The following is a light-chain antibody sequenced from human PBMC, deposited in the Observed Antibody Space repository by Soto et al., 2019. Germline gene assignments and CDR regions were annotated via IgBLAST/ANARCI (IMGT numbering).Light chain of an antibody. Sequence: DIQMTQSPSSLSASVEDRVIITCRASQSISNHLNWYQQKPGKAPKILISDASSLESGVPSRFSGSGSGTEFTLTISSLQPDDFATYYCQQYKTHSKTFGQGTKVDI. CDR2: DAS. J-gene: IGKJ1*01. CDR1: QSISNH. V-gene: IGKV1-5*01. CDR3: QQYKTHSKT.